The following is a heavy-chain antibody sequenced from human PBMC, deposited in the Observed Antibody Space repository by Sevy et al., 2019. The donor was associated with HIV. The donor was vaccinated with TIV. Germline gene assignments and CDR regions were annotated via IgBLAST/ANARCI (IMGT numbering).Heavy chain of an antibody. V-gene: IGHV3-23*01. CDR2: IYGSGGTT. CDR1: GFTFRSYA. Sequence: GGSLRLSCAASGFTFRSYAMNWVRQAPGKGLEWVSTIYGSGGTTYYADSVKGRFTISRDNAENTLYLQMNSLRAEDTAVYFCAGGRYDSSGSFDAFDIWGQGIMVTVSS. D-gene: IGHD3-22*01. J-gene: IGHJ3*02. CDR3: AGGRYDSSGSFDAFDI.